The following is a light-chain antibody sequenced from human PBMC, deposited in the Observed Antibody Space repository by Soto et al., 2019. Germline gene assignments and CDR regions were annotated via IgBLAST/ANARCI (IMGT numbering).Light chain of an antibody. Sequence: EIVMTQSPATLSVSPGERATLSCRASQSVGTYLAWYQQKPGQAPRILIYGASTRAAGISPRFSGGGSGTEFTLTISSLQSEDFAVYHCQQHNDWPRTFGQGTKVGIK. J-gene: IGKJ1*01. V-gene: IGKV3-15*01. CDR2: GAS. CDR3: QQHNDWPRT. CDR1: QSVGTY.